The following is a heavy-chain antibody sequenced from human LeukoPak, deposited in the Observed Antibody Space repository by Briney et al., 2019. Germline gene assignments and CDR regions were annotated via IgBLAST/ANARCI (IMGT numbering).Heavy chain of an antibody. V-gene: IGHV4-39*01. Sequence: SETLSLTCTVSGGSISSSSYYWGWIRQPPGKGLEWIGSIYYSGSTYYNPSLKSRVTISVDTSKNQFSLKVNSVTAADTAVYYCARRHSSGWFYYWGQGTLVTVSS. J-gene: IGHJ4*02. CDR3: ARRHSSGWFYY. CDR1: GGSISSSSYY. CDR2: IYYSGST. D-gene: IGHD6-19*01.